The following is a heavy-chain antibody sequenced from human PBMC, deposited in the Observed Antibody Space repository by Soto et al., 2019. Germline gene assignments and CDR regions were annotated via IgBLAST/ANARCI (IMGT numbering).Heavy chain of an antibody. CDR1: EFIFSNYG. CDR2: ISGSGDST. V-gene: IGHV3-23*01. CDR3: AKERGYGPCVLDN. J-gene: IGHJ4*02. D-gene: IGHD5-18*01. Sequence: PGGSLRLSCAGSEFIFSNYGMNWVRQAPGKGLEWVSAISGSGDSTDYADSVKGRFTISRDNSKNTLYLQMNSLRAADTAVFYSAKERGYGPCVLDNWGQGTLVIVSS.